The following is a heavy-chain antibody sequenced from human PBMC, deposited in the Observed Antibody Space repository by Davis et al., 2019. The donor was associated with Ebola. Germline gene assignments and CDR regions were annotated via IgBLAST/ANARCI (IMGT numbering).Heavy chain of an antibody. CDR3: ARVTTIFGETNAFDI. V-gene: IGHV3-21*01. D-gene: IGHD3-3*01. CDR2: ISSSSSYI. J-gene: IGHJ3*02. CDR1: GFTFGSYS. Sequence: GESLKISCAASGFTFGSYSMNWVRQAPGKGLEWVSSISSSSSYIYYADSVKGRFTISRDNAKNSLYLQMNSLRAEDTAVYYCARVTTIFGETNAFDIWGQGTMVTVSS.